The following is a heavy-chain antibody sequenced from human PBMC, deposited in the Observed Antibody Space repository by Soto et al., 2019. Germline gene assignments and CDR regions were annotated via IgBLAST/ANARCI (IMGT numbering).Heavy chain of an antibody. V-gene: IGHV1-18*01. CDR1: GYIFTSYG. CDR2: ISAYNGNT. CDR3: ARDPSLAVAGTNWFDP. Sequence: QVQLVQSGAEVKKPGASVKVSCKASGYIFTSYGISWVRQAPGQGLEWMGWISAYNGNTNYAQKLQGRVTMTTDTSTSTAYMELRSLRSDDTAVYYCARDPSLAVAGTNWFDPWGQGTLVTVSS. J-gene: IGHJ5*02. D-gene: IGHD6-19*01.